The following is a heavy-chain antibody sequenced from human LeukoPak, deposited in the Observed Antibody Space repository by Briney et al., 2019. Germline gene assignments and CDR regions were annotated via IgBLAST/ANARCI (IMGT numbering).Heavy chain of an antibody. CDR1: GFTFSSYS. CDR2: ISSSSSYI. CDR3: ARRMGWWIQLWSDY. V-gene: IGHV3-21*01. Sequence: GGSLRLSCAASGFTFSSYSMNWVRQAPGKGLEWVSSISSSSSYIYYADSVKGRFTISRDNAKNSLYLQMNSLRAEDTAVYYCARRMGWWIQLWSDYWGQGTLVTVSS. D-gene: IGHD5-18*01. J-gene: IGHJ4*02.